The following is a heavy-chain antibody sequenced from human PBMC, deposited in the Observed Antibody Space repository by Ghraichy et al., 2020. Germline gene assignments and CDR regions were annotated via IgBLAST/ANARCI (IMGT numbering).Heavy chain of an antibody. CDR2: ISWNSGSI. Sequence: SLNISCAASGFTFDDYAMHWVRQAPGKGLEWFSGISWNSGSIGYADSVKGRFTISRDNAKNSLYLQMNSLRAEDTALYYCAKDMTSSSWSSAFDYWGQGTLVTVSS. CDR1: GFTFDDYA. J-gene: IGHJ4*02. V-gene: IGHV3-9*01. D-gene: IGHD6-13*01. CDR3: AKDMTSSSWSSAFDY.